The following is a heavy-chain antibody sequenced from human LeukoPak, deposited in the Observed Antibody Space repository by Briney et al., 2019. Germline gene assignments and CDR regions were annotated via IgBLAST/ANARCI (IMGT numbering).Heavy chain of an antibody. CDR1: GFTFSNYA. CDR3: ARDFPPAESPIHYYYYYMDV. CDR2: INGRWGST. J-gene: IGHJ6*03. V-gene: IGHV3-23*01. Sequence: PGGSLRLSCAASGFTFSNYAMSWVRQAPGKALEGVSSINGRWGSTYYADAVKGRFTISRDNSKNTLYLQMNSLRAEDTAVYYCARDFPPAESPIHYYYYYMDVWGKGTTVTVSS.